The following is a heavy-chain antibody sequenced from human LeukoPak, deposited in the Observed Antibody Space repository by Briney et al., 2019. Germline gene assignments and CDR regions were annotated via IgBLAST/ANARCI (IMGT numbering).Heavy chain of an antibody. V-gene: IGHV3-43*02. CDR3: AKDWGAYYDSSGFYSGDFDY. CDR1: GFTFDDYA. CDR2: ISGDGCST. D-gene: IGHD3-22*01. Sequence: PGGSLRLSCAASGFTFDDYAMHWVRQAPGKGLEWVSLISGDGCSTYYADSVKGRFTISRDNSKNSLYLQMNSLRTEDTALYYCAKDWGAYYDSSGFYSGDFDYWGQGTLVAVSS. J-gene: IGHJ4*02.